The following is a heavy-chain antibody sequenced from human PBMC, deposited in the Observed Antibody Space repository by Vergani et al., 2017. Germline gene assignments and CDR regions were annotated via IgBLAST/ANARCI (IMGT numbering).Heavy chain of an antibody. CDR1: GYTFTSYD. CDR2: MNPNSGNT. Sequence: QVQLVQSGAEVKKPGASVKVSCTASGYTFTSYDINWVRQATGQGLEWMGWMNPNSGNTGYAQKFQGRVTMTRNTSISTAYMELSSLRAEDTAVYYCATKEWLSEQEIYWYFDLWGRGTLVTVSS. J-gene: IGHJ2*01. V-gene: IGHV1-8*01. D-gene: IGHD3-3*01. CDR3: ATKEWLSEQEIYWYFDL.